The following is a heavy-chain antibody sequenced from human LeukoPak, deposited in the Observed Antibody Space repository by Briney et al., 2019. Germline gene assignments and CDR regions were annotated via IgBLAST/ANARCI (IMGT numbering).Heavy chain of an antibody. CDR3: AKVLDCSSTSCYPDY. CDR2: MSGSGGST. J-gene: IGHJ4*02. Sequence: GGSLRLSCAASGFTFSSYAMSWVRQAPGKGLEWVSAMSGSGGSTYYADSVKGRFTISRDNSKNTLYLQMNSLRAEDTAVYYCAKVLDCSSTSCYPDYWGQGTLVTVSS. V-gene: IGHV3-23*01. CDR1: GFTFSSYA. D-gene: IGHD2-2*01.